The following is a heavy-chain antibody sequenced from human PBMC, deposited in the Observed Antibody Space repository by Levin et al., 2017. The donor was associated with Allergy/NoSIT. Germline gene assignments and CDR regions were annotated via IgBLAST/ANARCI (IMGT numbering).Heavy chain of an antibody. CDR3: ARVVRSGSTYYFDY. CDR2: ITSSSGNL. V-gene: IGHV3-48*02. J-gene: IGHJ4*02. CDR1: GFTFSIYS. D-gene: IGHD6-19*01. Sequence: QPGGSLRLSCAASGFTFSIYSMNWVRQAPGKGLEWLSKITSSSGNLYYADSVKGRFTVSRDNAKNSLYLQMNSLRDEDTAVYYCARVVRSGSTYYFDYWGQGTLVTVSS.